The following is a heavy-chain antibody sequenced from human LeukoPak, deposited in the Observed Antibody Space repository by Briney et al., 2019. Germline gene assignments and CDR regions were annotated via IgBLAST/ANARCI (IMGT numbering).Heavy chain of an antibody. D-gene: IGHD6-19*01. CDR3: ARGVPAAMEGYSSGWYVGNWFDP. J-gene: IGHJ5*02. CDR2: IYTSGST. V-gene: IGHV4-4*07. CDR1: GGSISSYY. Sequence: SETLSLTCTVSGGSISSYYWSWIRQPAGKGLEWIGRIYTSGSTNYNPSLKSRVTMSVDTSKNQFSLKLSSVTAADTAVYYRARGVPAAMEGYSSGWYVGNWFDPWGQGTLVTVSS.